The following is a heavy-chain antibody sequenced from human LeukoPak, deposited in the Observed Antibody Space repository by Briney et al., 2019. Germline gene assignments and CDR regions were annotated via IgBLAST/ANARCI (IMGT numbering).Heavy chain of an antibody. J-gene: IGHJ4*02. Sequence: PGGSLRLSCAASGSTFSSYGMSWVRQAPGKGLEWIGEINHSGSTNYNPSLKSRVTISVDTSKNQFSLKLSSVTAADTAVYYCARRASDILTGYYRKTGNFDYWGQGTLVTVSS. CDR3: ARRASDILTGYYRKTGNFDY. V-gene: IGHV4-34*01. CDR1: GSTFSSYG. CDR2: INHSGST. D-gene: IGHD3-9*01.